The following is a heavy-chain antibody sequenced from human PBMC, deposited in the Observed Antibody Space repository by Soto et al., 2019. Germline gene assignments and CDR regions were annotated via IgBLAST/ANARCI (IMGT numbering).Heavy chain of an antibody. CDR3: AKDRTYYDSSGYYIY. CDR1: GVTFSSYA. D-gene: IGHD3-22*01. V-gene: IGHV3-23*01. CDR2: ISGSGGST. J-gene: IGHJ4*02. Sequence: PGGSLRLSCAASGVTFSSYAMSWVRQAPGKGLEWVSAISGSGGSTYYADSVKGRFTISGDNSKNTLYLQMNSLRAEDTAVYYCAKDRTYYDSSGYYIYWGQGTLVTVSS.